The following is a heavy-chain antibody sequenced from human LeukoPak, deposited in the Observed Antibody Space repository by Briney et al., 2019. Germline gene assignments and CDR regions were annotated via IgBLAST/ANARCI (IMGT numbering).Heavy chain of an antibody. CDR3: AREDNWNSFDY. Sequence: GGSLRLSCAASGFXFSSYWIHWVRQAPGKGLVWVSCINSDGSSTYYADSVKGRFTISRDNAKNTLYLQMNSLRAEDTAVYYCAREDNWNSFDYWGQGTLVTVSS. J-gene: IGHJ4*02. V-gene: IGHV3-74*01. D-gene: IGHD1-1*01. CDR2: INSDGSST. CDR1: GFXFSSYW.